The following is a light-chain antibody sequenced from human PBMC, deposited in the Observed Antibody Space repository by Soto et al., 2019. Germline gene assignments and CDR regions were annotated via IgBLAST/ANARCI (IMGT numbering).Light chain of an antibody. CDR2: EVS. CDR3: SSYISSSTLV. J-gene: IGLJ1*01. V-gene: IGLV2-14*01. CDR1: SSDVGAYNY. Sequence: QSVLTQPASVPGPPGQSITISCTGTSSDVGAYNYVSWYQQHPGKAPKLMIYEVSNRPSGVSNRFSGSKSGNTASLTISGLQAEDEADYYCSSYISSSTLVFGTGTKVTVL.